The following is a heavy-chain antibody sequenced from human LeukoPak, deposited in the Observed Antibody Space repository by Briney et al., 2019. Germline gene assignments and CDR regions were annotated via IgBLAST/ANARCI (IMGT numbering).Heavy chain of an antibody. CDR3: AREDDYGDYFDY. J-gene: IGHJ4*02. V-gene: IGHV4-59*01. CDR2: IYYSGST. CDR1: GGSISSYY. Sequence: SSETLSLTCTVSGGSISSYYWSWIRQPPGKGLEWIGYIYYSGSTNYNPSLKSRVTISVDTSKNQFSLKLSSVTAADTAAYYCAREDDYGDYFDYWGQGTLVTVSS. D-gene: IGHD4-17*01.